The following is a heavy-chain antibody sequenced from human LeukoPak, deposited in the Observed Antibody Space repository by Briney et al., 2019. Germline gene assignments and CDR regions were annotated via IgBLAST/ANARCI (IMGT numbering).Heavy chain of an antibody. V-gene: IGHV4-39*07. CDR3: ARDAGHQVSRRNYYAMDV. J-gene: IGHJ6*02. Sequence: SETLSLTCTVSGGSISSSTYYWGWVRQPPGKGLEWIGSMYYSGSTYYNPSLKSRVTISVDTSKNQFSLKLSSVTAADTAVYYCARDAGHQVSRRNYYAMDVWSQGTTVTVSS. CDR2: MYYSGST. CDR1: GGSISSSTYY. D-gene: IGHD2-2*01.